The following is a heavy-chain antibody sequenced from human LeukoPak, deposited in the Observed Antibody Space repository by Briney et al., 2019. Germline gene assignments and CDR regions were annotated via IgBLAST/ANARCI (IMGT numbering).Heavy chain of an antibody. V-gene: IGHV3-9*01. CDR2: ISWNSGSI. D-gene: IGHD3-3*01. J-gene: IGHJ5*02. CDR1: GFTFDDYP. CDR3: AKDGQYNFWSGETQNWFDP. Sequence: GGSLRLSCAASGFTFDDYPMHWVRQAPGKGLEWVSGISWNSGSIGYADSVKGRFTISRDNAKNSLYLQMNSLRAEDTALYYCAKDGQYNFWSGETQNWFDPWGQGTLVTVSS.